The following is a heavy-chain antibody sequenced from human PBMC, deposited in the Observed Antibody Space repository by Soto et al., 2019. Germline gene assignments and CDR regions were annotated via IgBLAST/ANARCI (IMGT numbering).Heavy chain of an antibody. V-gene: IGHV1-69*08. CDR3: ARDHSPNTVTSGLSAFDI. CDR2: IIPILGIA. CDR1: GGTFSSYT. J-gene: IGHJ3*02. D-gene: IGHD4-17*01. Sequence: QVQLVQSGAEVKKPGSSVKVSCKASGGTFSSYTISWVRQAPGQGLEWMGRIIPILGIANYAQKFQGRVTITADKTTSTAYMELSSVRSEDTAVYYCARDHSPNTVTSGLSAFDIWGQGTMVTVSS.